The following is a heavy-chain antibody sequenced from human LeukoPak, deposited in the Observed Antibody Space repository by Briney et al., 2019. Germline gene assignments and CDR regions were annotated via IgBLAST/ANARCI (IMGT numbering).Heavy chain of an antibody. CDR2: ISWNSGSI. Sequence: GRSLRLSCAASGFTFDDYAMHWVRQAPGKGLEWVSGISWNSGSIGYADSVKGRFTISRDNAKNSLYLQMNSLRAEDTALYYCAKDTKGLETDFYGMDVWGQGTTVTVSS. V-gene: IGHV3-9*01. CDR3: AKDTKGLETDFYGMDV. CDR1: GFTFDDYA. J-gene: IGHJ6*02. D-gene: IGHD1-1*01.